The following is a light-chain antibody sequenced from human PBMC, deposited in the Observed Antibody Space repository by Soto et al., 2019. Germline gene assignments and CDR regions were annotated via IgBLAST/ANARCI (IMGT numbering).Light chain of an antibody. J-gene: IGKJ1*01. CDR1: QGIGTY. Sequence: AIRMTQSPSSLSASIGDRVTITCRASQGIGTYLAWYQQKPGKAPKLLIYAASILESGVPSRFSGSVSGSDFTLTISSLQSEDFATYYCQQYYTYPRTFGQGTKVEIK. CDR2: AAS. V-gene: IGKV1-8*01. CDR3: QQYYTYPRT.